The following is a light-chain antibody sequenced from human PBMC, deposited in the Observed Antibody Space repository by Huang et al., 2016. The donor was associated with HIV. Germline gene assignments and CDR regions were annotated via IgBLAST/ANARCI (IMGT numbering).Light chain of an antibody. J-gene: IGKJ4*01. V-gene: IGKV3-15*01. CDR2: AAS. CDR3: QQYNKWPLS. Sequence: EIGMTQSPATLSVFPGDRATLSCRASQNINSNLAWYQQRPGQAPRLLSYAASTRATGVHARFSGSVSGTEFTLTINSLQSEDFAVYYCQQYNKWPLSFGGGTKVEI. CDR1: QNINSN.